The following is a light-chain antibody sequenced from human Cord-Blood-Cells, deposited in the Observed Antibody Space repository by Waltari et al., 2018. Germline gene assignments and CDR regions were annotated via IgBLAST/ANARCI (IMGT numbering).Light chain of an antibody. CDR2: DAS. CDR3: QQRSNWPLT. CDR1: QSVSSY. J-gene: IGKJ4*01. Sequence: EIVLTQSPATLPLSPGERATLSCRASQSVSSYFAWYQQKPGQAPRLLIYDASNRATGIPARFSGSGSGTDFTLTISSLEPEDFAVYYCQQRSNWPLTFGGGTKVEIK. V-gene: IGKV3-11*01.